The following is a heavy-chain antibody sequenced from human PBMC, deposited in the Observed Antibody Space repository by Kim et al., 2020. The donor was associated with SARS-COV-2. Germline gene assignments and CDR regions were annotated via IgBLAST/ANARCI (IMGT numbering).Heavy chain of an antibody. CDR2: IYYSGST. V-gene: IGHV4-39*01. D-gene: IGHD3-10*01. J-gene: IGHJ4*02. CDR1: GGSISSSSYY. Sequence: SETLSLTCTVSGGSISSSSYYWGWIRQPPGKGLEWIGSIYYSGSTYYNPSLKSRVTISVDTSKNQFSLKLSSVTAADTAVYYCARQKGFGELGYWGQGTLVTVSS. CDR3: ARQKGFGELGY.